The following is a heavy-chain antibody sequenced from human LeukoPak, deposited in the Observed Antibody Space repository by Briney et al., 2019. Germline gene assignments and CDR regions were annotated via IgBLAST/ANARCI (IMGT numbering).Heavy chain of an antibody. Sequence: GGSLRLSCAASGFTFSSYAMSWVRQAPGKGLEWVSAISGSGGSTYYADSVKGRFTISRDNSKNTLYLQMNSLRAEDTAVYYCAKEVVVAATTIFVPFDYWGQGTLVTVSS. V-gene: IGHV3-23*01. CDR3: AKEVVVAATTIFVPFDY. D-gene: IGHD2-15*01. CDR1: GFTFSSYA. CDR2: ISGSGGST. J-gene: IGHJ4*02.